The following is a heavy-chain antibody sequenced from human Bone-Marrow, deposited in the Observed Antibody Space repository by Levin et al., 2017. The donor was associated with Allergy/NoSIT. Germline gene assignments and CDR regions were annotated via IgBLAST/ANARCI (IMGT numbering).Heavy chain of an antibody. V-gene: IGHV4-39*01. J-gene: IGHJ3*02. Sequence: SETLSLTCTVSGCSISSSSYYWAWIRQPPGKGLEWIGNIFYSGSTHYNPSLQSRVTISADTSKNQFSLKLSSLTAADTAVYYCVRRAGNYAVDMWGQGSMVTVSP. CDR3: VRRAGNYAVDM. D-gene: IGHD1-14*01. CDR1: GCSISSSSYY. CDR2: IFYSGST.